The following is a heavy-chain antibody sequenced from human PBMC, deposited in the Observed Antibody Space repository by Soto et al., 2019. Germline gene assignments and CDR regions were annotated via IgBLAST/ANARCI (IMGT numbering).Heavy chain of an antibody. CDR2: TYNSAST. CDR1: GASIGSGGYY. J-gene: IGHJ5*02. CDR3: ARGRAGFFGSGRNDNWFDP. Sequence: TLSLTCSVTGASIGSGGYYWSWTRQHPRKRLARMAYTYNSASTYYHTSLRSRVTISLDTSKNQFSLKLSSVTAADPAVYYCARGRAGFFGSGRNDNWFDPWGQGTLVT. D-gene: IGHD3-3*01. V-gene: IGHV4-31*03.